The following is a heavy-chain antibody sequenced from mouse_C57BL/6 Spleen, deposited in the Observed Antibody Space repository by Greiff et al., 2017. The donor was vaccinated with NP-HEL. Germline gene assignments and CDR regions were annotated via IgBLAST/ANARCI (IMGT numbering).Heavy chain of an antibody. Sequence: QVQLQQPGAELVKPGASVKLSCKASGYTFTSYWMPWVQQRPGQGLEWIGMIHPNSGGTSYNQKFKGKGTLTVNKSASTAYMELRSLTSEDSAVYYCASGDYYPYYYAMDYWGQGTSVTVSS. D-gene: IGHD1-1*01. J-gene: IGHJ4*01. CDR2: IHPNSGGT. CDR1: GYTFTSYW. V-gene: IGHV1-64*01. CDR3: ASGDYYPYYYAMDY.